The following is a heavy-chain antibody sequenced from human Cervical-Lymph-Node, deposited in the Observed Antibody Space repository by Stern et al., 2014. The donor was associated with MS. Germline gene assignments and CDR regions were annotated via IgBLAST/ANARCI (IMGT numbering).Heavy chain of an antibody. CDR2: INTNTGNT. Sequence: QVQLVQSGSELKKPGASVKVSCKASGYTFTRNAVNWVRQAPGQRLEWMGWINTNTGNTTYAQGFRGRFVFSLDPSVSTAYLQISSLKAEDTAIYYCARVKPAAILDYWGQGTLVTVSS. V-gene: IGHV7-4-1*02. CDR3: ARVKPAAILDY. CDR1: GYTFTRNA. J-gene: IGHJ4*02. D-gene: IGHD2-2*01.